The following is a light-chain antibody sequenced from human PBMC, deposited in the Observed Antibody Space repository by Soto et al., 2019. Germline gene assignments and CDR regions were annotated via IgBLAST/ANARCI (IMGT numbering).Light chain of an antibody. CDR1: QSVRSNY. V-gene: IGKV3-20*01. CDR3: QQYGSSPPMYT. CDR2: DAS. J-gene: IGKJ2*01. Sequence: EIVLTQSPGTLSLSPGQRATLSCRASQSVRSNYLAWYQQQPGQAPRLLMYDASSRATGIPDRFSGSGSGTDFTITISRLEPEDFAVYYCQQYGSSPPMYTFGQGTKLEI.